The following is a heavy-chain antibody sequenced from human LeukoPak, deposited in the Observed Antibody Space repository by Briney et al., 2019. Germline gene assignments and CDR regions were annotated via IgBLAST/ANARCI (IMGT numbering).Heavy chain of an antibody. V-gene: IGHV5-51*01. CDR2: IYPGDPDT. CDR3: ARTPSGIPDPYYFDS. J-gene: IGHJ4*02. CDR1: GYSFTTYW. D-gene: IGHD6-13*01. Sequence: GESLKISCKTSGYSFTTYWIAWVRQMPGKGLEWMGIIYPGDPDTRYSPSFQGQVTISTDDSISTAYLQWSSLKASDTAMYYCARTPSGIPDPYYFDSWGQGTLVTVSS.